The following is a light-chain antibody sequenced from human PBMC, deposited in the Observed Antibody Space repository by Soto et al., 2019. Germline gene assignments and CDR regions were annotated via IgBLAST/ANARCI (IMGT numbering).Light chain of an antibody. CDR3: QQYGNSPFT. V-gene: IGKV3-20*01. J-gene: IGKJ3*01. Sequence: EIVLTQSPGTLSLSPGERATLSCRASQSISSSYLAWYQQKPGQAPRLLIFGASSRATDIPDRFRGSGSETAFTLSISRLEPEDFALYYCQQYGNSPFTFGPGTKVDIK. CDR1: QSISSSY. CDR2: GAS.